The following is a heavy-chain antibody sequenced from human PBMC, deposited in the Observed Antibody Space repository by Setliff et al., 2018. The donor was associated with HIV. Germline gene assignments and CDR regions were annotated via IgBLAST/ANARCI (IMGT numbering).Heavy chain of an antibody. CDR3: ARVGYYDTSFDY. J-gene: IGHJ4*02. CDR2: INHSGST. V-gene: IGHV4-34*01. Sequence: SETLSLPCDVYGGSFSGYYWSWIRQPPGKGLEWIGKINHSGSTNYNPSLKSRVTISVDTSKNQFSLKLGSVTAADTAVYYCARVGYYDTSFDYWGQGTLVTVSS. D-gene: IGHD3-22*01. CDR1: GGSFSGYY.